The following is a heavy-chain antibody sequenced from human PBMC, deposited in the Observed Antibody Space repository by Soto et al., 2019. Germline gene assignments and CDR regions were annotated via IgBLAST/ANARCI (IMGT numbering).Heavy chain of an antibody. Sequence: GGSLLISCATSVFTFSIFSMSLVGQAPGKGLEWVANIKTDGSETHYVDSVKGRFTISRDNPKTSLFLQMNRLRVEDTAVYFCTSDRYPRFYHGSGSYPYYWGQGTPVTVSS. J-gene: IGHJ4*02. D-gene: IGHD3-10*01. CDR3: TSDRYPRFYHGSGSYPYY. CDR2: IKTDGSET. V-gene: IGHV3-7*03. CDR1: VFTFSIFS.